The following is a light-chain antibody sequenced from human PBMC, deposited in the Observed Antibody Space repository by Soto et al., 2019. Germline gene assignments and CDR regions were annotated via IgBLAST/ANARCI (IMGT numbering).Light chain of an antibody. CDR2: AAS. V-gene: IGKV1-39*01. CDR3: QQSYNTPPWT. CDR1: QSVSIY. J-gene: IGKJ1*01. Sequence: DVQMTQSPSSLSASVGDRVTITCRTSQSVSIYLNWYQQKPGKAPNLLISAASSLQNGVPSRFRGSGSGTDFTLTISGLQPEDFATYYCQQSYNTPPWTFGQGTKVEIK.